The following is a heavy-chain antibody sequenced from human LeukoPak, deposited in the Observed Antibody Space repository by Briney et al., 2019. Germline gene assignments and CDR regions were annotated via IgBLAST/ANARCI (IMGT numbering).Heavy chain of an antibody. CDR2: IRSKANSYAT. J-gene: IGHJ4*02. CDR3: TRLQLATDRVDCSSTSCYKDY. Sequence: PGGSLRLSCAGSGFTFSGSAMHWVRQASGKGLEWVGRIRSKANSYATAYAASVKGRFTISRDDSKNTAYLQMNSLKTEDTAVYYCTRLQLATDRVDCSSTSCYKDYWGQGTLVTVSS. D-gene: IGHD2-2*02. V-gene: IGHV3-73*01. CDR1: GFTFSGSA.